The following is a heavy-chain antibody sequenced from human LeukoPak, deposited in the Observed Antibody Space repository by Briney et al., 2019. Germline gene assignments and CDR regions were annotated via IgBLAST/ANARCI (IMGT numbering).Heavy chain of an antibody. CDR2: IYSDGST. V-gene: IGHV3-53*01. J-gene: IGHJ4*02. D-gene: IGHD2-2*01. CDR1: GFTVSSNY. CDR3: AREYPLFHYFDY. Sequence: GGSLSLSCAASGFTVSSNYMSWVRQAPGKGLEWVSFIYSDGSTYYAESVKGRFTISRDNSKNTLQLQRNSLGAEDTAVYYCAREYPLFHYFDYWGQGTLVTVSS.